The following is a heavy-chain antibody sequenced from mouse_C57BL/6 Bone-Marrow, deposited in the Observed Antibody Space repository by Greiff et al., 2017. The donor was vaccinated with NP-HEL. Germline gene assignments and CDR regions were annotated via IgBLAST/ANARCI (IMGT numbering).Heavy chain of an antibody. Sequence: DVKLVESGGGLVKPGGSLKLSCAASGFTFSSYTMSWVRQTPGKRLEWVATISGGGGNTYYPDSVKGRFTISRDNAKNTRYLQMSSLRSEDTALYDCARQGVVAHYAMDYWGQGTSVTVSS. CDR2: ISGGGGNT. D-gene: IGHD1-1*01. CDR1: GFTFSSYT. V-gene: IGHV5-9*01. CDR3: ARQGVVAHYAMDY. J-gene: IGHJ4*01.